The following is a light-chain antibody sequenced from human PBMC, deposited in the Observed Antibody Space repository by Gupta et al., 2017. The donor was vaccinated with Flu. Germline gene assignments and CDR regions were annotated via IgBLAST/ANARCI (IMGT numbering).Light chain of an antibody. V-gene: IGKV1-39*01. CDR1: QSNSNY. J-gene: IGKJ1*01. Sequence: DIQMTQSPSSLSASVGDRVTITCRASQSNSNYLDWYQQKPGKAPKLLIYAASSLQRGVPSRFSGSGSGTDFTLTISSLQPEDFATYYCQQSDSTPDTFGQGTKVEIK. CDR3: QQSDSTPDT. CDR2: AAS.